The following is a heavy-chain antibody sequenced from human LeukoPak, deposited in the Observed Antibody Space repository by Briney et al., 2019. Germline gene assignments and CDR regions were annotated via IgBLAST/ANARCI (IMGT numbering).Heavy chain of an antibody. J-gene: IGHJ4*02. CDR3: VTPLAIFGVVIIPRGDY. D-gene: IGHD3-3*01. Sequence: ASVKVSCKASGYSFTDYYMHWVRQAPGQGLEWMGWINPNSGGTKYAQKFQGRVTMTRDTSISTAYMELRRLRSDDTAVYYCVTPLAIFGVVIIPRGDYWGQGTLVTVSS. CDR2: INPNSGGT. CDR1: GYSFTDYY. V-gene: IGHV1-2*02.